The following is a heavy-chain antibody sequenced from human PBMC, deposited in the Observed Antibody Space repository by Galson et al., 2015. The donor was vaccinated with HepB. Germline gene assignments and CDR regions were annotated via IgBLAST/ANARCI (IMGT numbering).Heavy chain of an antibody. D-gene: IGHD3-22*01. CDR1: GFTASSNY. CDR2: IYSSGTT. J-gene: IGHJ3*02. Sequence: SLRLSCAASGFTASSNYMSWVRQAPGKGLGWVSIIYSSGTTKYADSVKGRFTISRDNSRDTLFLEMNSLRREDTAVYYCARYYDSTGRTPGGFDIWGQGTMVTVSS. CDR3: ARYYDSTGRTPGGFDI. V-gene: IGHV3-66*02.